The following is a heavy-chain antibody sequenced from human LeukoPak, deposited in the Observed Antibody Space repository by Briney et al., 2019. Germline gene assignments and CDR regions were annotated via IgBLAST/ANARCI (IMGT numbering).Heavy chain of an antibody. J-gene: IGHJ3*02. CDR1: GFTFSNYA. CDR2: ISGSASST. Sequence: PGGSLRLSCAASGFTFSNYAMSWVRQAPGKGLAWVSAISGSASSTYYADSVKGRFTISRDNAKNSLYLQMNSLRAEDTAVYYCARDQRMSTMIVVASAFDIWGQGAMVTVSS. D-gene: IGHD3-22*01. CDR3: ARDQRMSTMIVVASAFDI. V-gene: IGHV3-23*01.